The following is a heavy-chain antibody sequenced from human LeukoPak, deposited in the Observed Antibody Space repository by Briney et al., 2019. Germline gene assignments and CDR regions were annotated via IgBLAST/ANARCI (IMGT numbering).Heavy chain of an antibody. V-gene: IGHV3-21*01. Sequence: PGGSLRLSCAASGFTFSSYSMNWVRQAPGKGLEWVSSISSSSTYIYYADSVKGRFTISRDNAKNSLYLQMNSLRAEDTAVYYCAKDIPYGPNTHYFDYWGQGTLVTVSS. CDR3: AKDIPYGPNTHYFDY. CDR1: GFTFSSYS. D-gene: IGHD3-10*01. CDR2: ISSSSTYI. J-gene: IGHJ4*02.